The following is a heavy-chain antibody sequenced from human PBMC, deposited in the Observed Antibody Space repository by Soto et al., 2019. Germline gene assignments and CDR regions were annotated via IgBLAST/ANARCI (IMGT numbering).Heavy chain of an antibody. V-gene: IGHV4-30-4*01. CDR1: GCSICSGDYY. D-gene: IGHD3-16*01. J-gene: IGHJ6*02. Sequence: SETPSLTCTVSGCSICSGDYYWSWIRQPPGKGLEWIGYIYYSGSTNYNPSLKSRVTISVDTSKNQFSLKLSSVTAADTAVYYCAREFRYVQAYGMDVWGQGTTVTVSS. CDR2: IYYSGST. CDR3: AREFRYVQAYGMDV.